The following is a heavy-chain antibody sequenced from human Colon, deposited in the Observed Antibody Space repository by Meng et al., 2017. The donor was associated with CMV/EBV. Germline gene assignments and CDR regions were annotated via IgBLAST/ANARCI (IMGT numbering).Heavy chain of an antibody. V-gene: IGHV3-74*03. CDR1: GFSFSDYW. CDR2: IRADGLA. J-gene: IGHJ5*02. D-gene: IGHD2-8*01. CDR3: AAALGYWTTTNSS. Sequence: GESLKISCAASGFSFSDYWVTWVRQRPGEGLVWVSRIRADGLAQYADSVEGRFTISRDNAKNTLYLQMNNLRPEDTAVYYCAAALGYWTTTNSSWGQGTLVTVSS.